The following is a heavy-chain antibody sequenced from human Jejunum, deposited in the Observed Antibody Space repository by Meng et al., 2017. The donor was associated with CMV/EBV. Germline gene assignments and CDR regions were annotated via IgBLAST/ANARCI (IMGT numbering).Heavy chain of an antibody. D-gene: IGHD3/OR15-3a*01. Sequence: GFTFSSYSMNWVRQAPGKGLEWVSSISSSSSYIYYADSVKGRFTISRDNAKNSLYLQMNSLRAEDTAVYFCVRGGYDFWSGYGGPWGQGTLVTVSS. CDR2: ISSSSSYI. V-gene: IGHV3-21*01. CDR1: GFTFSSYS. J-gene: IGHJ5*02. CDR3: VRGGYDFWSGYGGP.